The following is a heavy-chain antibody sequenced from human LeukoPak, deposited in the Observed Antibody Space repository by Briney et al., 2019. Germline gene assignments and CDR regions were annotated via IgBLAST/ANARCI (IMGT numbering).Heavy chain of an antibody. J-gene: IGHJ6*02. CDR1: GYTFINYD. CDR3: ARASPGEYYYYGMDV. CDR2: MNSKSGNR. Sequence: ASVKVSCKTSGYTFINYDIAWVRQASGQGLEWMGWMNSKSGNRGSAQKFQGRVTMTMNTSMRTASMELSSLTSDDSAVYYCARASPGEYYYYGMDVWGQGTSVTVSS. V-gene: IGHV1-8*01.